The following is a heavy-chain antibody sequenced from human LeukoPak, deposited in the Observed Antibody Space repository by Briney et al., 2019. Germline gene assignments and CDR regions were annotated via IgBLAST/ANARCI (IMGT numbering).Heavy chain of an antibody. CDR3: TTLPLNKLAKDY. J-gene: IGHJ4*02. Sequence: ASVKVSCKALGYTVNTYYMHWVRQAPGQGLEWMGIINPSGGSTSYQQKFQGRVTMTRDMSANTVYMELSSLRSEDTAVYYCTTLPLNKLAKDYWGQGTLVTVSS. CDR2: INPSGGST. V-gene: IGHV1-46*03. CDR1: GYTVNTYY. D-gene: IGHD1-26*01.